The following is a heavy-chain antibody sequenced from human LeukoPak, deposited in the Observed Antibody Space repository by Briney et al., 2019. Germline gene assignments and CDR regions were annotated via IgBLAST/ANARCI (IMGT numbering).Heavy chain of an antibody. V-gene: IGHV4-59*08. J-gene: IGHJ5*02. D-gene: IGHD6-19*01. CDR2: ISYSGST. Sequence: SETLSLTCTVSGVSIRGYYWSWVRQPPGKGLEWIGYISYSGSTNYNPSLKSRVTTSVDTSQNQFSMKLNSVTAADTAVYYCARHDIAVAGVPFWFDPWGQGTQVTVSS. CDR3: ARHDIAVAGVPFWFDP. CDR1: GVSIRGYY.